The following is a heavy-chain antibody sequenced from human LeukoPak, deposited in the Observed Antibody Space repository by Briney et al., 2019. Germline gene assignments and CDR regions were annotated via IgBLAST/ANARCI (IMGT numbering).Heavy chain of an antibody. CDR2: VDPEDGET. J-gene: IGHJ4*02. CDR1: GSAFTDYY. CDR3: ATALSGNAVGY. D-gene: IGHD5-12*01. V-gene: IGHV1-69-2*01. Sequence: ASVKISFKVAGSAFTDYYMHLVQLGPGQGLEWMGLVDPEDGETIYAEKFQGRVTITADTATDTAYMELSSLRSEDTAVYYCATALSGNAVGYWGQGTLVTVSS.